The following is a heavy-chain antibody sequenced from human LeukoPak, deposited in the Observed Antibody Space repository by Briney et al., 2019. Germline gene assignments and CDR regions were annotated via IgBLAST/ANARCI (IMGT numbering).Heavy chain of an antibody. CDR3: AKDGRGSYYFDY. V-gene: IGHV3-30*04. Sequence: GGSLRLSCAASGFTFSSYSMHWVRQAPGKGLKWVAFISYDGINKYADSVKGRFTISRDNSKNTLYLQMNSLRAEDTAVYYCAKDGRGSYYFDYWGQGTLVTVSS. D-gene: IGHD1-26*01. CDR2: ISYDGINK. CDR1: GFTFSSYS. J-gene: IGHJ4*02.